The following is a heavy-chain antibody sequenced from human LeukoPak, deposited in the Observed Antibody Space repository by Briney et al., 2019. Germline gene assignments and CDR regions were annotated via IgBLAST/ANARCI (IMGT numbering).Heavy chain of an antibody. J-gene: IGHJ5*02. D-gene: IGHD2-15*01. CDR2: IYYSGST. V-gene: IGHV4-31*03. Sequence: SETLYLSRTVSGGSISSGGYYWSWIREHPGKGPKWSGYIYYSGSTCYNPSLKSRVTTSVDTSKNQFSLKLSSVTAADTAVYYCARARHIVVTWFDPWGQGTLVTVSS. CDR3: ARARHIVVTWFDP. CDR1: GGSISSGGYY.